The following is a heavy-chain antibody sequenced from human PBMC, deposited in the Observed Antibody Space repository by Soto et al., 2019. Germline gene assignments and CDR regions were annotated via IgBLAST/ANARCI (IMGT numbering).Heavy chain of an antibody. CDR3: AKDPTAIAVAGQQKYDAFDI. J-gene: IGHJ3*02. D-gene: IGHD6-19*01. CDR1: GFTFSSYA. CDR2: ISGSGGST. Sequence: EVQLLESGGGLVQPGGSLRLSCAASGFTFSSYAMSWVRQAPGKGLEWVAAISGSGGSTYYADSVKGRFTISRDNSKNTLYLQMNSLRAEDTAVYYCAKDPTAIAVAGQQKYDAFDIWGQGTMVTVSS. V-gene: IGHV3-23*01.